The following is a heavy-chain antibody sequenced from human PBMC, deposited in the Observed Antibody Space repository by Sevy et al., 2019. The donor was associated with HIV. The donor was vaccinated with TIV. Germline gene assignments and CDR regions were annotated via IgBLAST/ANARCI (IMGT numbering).Heavy chain of an antibody. Sequence: GGSLRLSCAASGFSFSSYWMNWVRQAPGKGLEWVASIKQDGSEKVYVDSVKGRFTISRDNAKNSVYLQMNSLRAEDTAVYYCAKLGGYSYGPPWYWGQGTLVTVSS. J-gene: IGHJ4*02. CDR3: AKLGGYSYGPPWY. V-gene: IGHV3-7*03. D-gene: IGHD5-18*01. CDR1: GFSFSSYW. CDR2: IKQDGSEK.